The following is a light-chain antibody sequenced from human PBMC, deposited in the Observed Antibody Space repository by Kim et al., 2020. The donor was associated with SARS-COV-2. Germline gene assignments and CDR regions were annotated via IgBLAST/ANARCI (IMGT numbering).Light chain of an antibody. J-gene: IGKJ2*01. Sequence: DIQMTQSPSSVSAFVGERVTITCRASQDISSSLAWYQQKPGEAPRLLIYGASTLQSGVPSRFSANGSGTDFTLAISSLQPEDSATYYCQQIDGLPPYTFGQGTKLEIK. CDR1: QDISSS. CDR2: GAS. CDR3: QQIDGLPPYT. V-gene: IGKV1-12*01.